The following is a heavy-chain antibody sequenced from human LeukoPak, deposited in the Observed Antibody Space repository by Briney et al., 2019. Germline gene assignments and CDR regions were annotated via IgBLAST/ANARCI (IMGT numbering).Heavy chain of an antibody. Sequence: PGGSLRLSCAASGFTFSSYEMNWVRQAPGKGLEWVSSISSSSSYICYADSVKGRFTISRDNAKNSLYLQMNSLRAEDTAVYYCARVGDLWYFDYWGQGTLVTVSS. CDR3: ARVGDLWYFDY. V-gene: IGHV3-21*01. CDR1: GFTFSSYE. J-gene: IGHJ4*02. D-gene: IGHD2-21*02. CDR2: ISSSSSYI.